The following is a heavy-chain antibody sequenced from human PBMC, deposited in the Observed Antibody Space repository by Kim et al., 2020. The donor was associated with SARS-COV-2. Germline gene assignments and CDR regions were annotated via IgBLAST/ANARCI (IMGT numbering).Heavy chain of an antibody. CDR2: ISYDGSNK. V-gene: IGHV3-30*04. Sequence: GGSLRLSCAASGFTFSSYAMHWVRQAPGKGLEWVAVISYDGSNKYYVDSVKGRFTISRDNSKNTLYLQMNSLRAEDTAVYYCAREYSSGWYWDPGYYYYGMDVRGQGTTVTVSS. J-gene: IGHJ6*02. CDR3: AREYSSGWYWDPGYYYYGMDV. D-gene: IGHD6-19*01. CDR1: GFTFSSYA.